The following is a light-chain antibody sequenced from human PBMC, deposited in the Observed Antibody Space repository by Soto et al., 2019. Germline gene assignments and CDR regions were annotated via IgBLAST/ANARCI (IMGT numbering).Light chain of an antibody. CDR1: QSVSRSY. Sequence: EIVLTQSPGTLSLSPGERATLSCRASQSVSRSYLAWNQQKPGQAPRLLIYGASSRATGIPDRFSGSGSGTDFTLTISRLEPEDFAVYYCQQYGSPPFTFGQGTRLEIK. CDR3: QQYGSPPFT. J-gene: IGKJ5*01. V-gene: IGKV3-20*01. CDR2: GAS.